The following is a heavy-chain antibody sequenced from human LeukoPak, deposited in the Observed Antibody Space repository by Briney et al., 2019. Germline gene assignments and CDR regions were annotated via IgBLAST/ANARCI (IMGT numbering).Heavy chain of an antibody. Sequence: GGSLRLSCAASGFTFSSYAMHWVRQAPGKGLEWVSGISGSGGTTYYADSVKGRFTISRDNSKNTLYLQMNSLRAEDTAVYYCAKDFRVRGVPHFDCWGQGTLVSVSS. J-gene: IGHJ4*02. CDR2: ISGSGGTT. CDR1: GFTFSSYA. CDR3: AKDFRVRGVPHFDC. V-gene: IGHV3-23*01. D-gene: IGHD3-10*02.